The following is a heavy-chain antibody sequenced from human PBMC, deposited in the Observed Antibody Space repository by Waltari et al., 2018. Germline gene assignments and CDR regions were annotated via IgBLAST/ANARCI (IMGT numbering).Heavy chain of an antibody. CDR1: GGSFSGYY. V-gene: IGHV4-34*01. Sequence: QVQLQQWGAGLLKPSETLSLTCAVYGGSFSGYYWSWIRQPPGKGLEWIGEINHSGSTNYNPSLKSRVTISVDTSKNQFSLKLSSVTAADTAVYYCARGRGWPARLFDYWGKGTLVTVSS. CDR2: INHSGST. D-gene: IGHD5-12*01. CDR3: ARGRGWPARLFDY. J-gene: IGHJ4*02.